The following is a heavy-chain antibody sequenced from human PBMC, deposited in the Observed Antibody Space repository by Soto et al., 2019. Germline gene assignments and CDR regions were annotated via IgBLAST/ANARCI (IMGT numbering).Heavy chain of an antibody. Sequence: QEQLVQSGAEVKKPGSSVKVSCKASGGLFSSYPIRWVRQVPGQGLEWMGGIIPVFQTAYYTQRFQGRVTITADESTNTAYRERSSLRSEDTAIYYCARGGSGYTWFNEFWGQGTLVTVSS. V-gene: IGHV1-69*01. CDR3: ARGGSGYTWFNEF. CDR2: IIPVFQTA. D-gene: IGHD3-22*01. CDR1: GGLFSSYP. J-gene: IGHJ4*02.